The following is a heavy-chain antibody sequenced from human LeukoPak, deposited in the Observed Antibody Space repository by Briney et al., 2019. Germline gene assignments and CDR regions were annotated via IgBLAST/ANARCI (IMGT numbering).Heavy chain of an antibody. J-gene: IGHJ6*03. CDR3: AREVCSRTSCYLGYYYMDV. CDR2: ITSSSSDI. CDR1: EFTFSSHA. Sequence: GGSLRLSCAASEFTFSSHAMIWVRQAPGKGLEWVSSITSSSSDIFYADSVKGRFTISRDNAQNSLYLQMDSLRAEDTAVYYCAREVCSRTSCYLGYYYMDVWGKGTPVTVSS. D-gene: IGHD2-2*01. V-gene: IGHV3-21*01.